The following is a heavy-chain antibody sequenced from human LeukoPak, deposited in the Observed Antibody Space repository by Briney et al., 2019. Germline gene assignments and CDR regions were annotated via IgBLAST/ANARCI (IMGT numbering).Heavy chain of an antibody. V-gene: IGHV4-34*01. CDR2: INHSGST. CDR1: GGSFSGYY. J-gene: IGHJ4*02. CDR3: ARGRRHYDILTGYYLDY. Sequence: PSETLSLTCAVYGGSFSGYYWSWIRRPPGKGLEWIGEINHSGSTNYNPSLKSRVTISVDTSKNQFSLKLSSVTAADTAVYYCARGRRHYDILTGYYLDYWGQGTLVTVSS. D-gene: IGHD3-9*01.